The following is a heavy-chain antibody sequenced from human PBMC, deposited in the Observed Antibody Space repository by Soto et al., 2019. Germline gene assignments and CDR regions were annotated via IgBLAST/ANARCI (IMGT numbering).Heavy chain of an antibody. V-gene: IGHV3-74*01. D-gene: IGHD3-22*01. CDR1: GFTFSNYW. Sequence: PGGSLRLSCAASGFTFSNYWMHWVRQAPGKGLVWVSRINSDGSSVSYADSVKGRFTISRDNSEKTLYLQMNSLRAEDTATYFCATAYYDSRGFQDRWGQGTLVTVSS. CDR2: INSDGSSV. CDR3: ATAYYDSRGFQDR. J-gene: IGHJ5*02.